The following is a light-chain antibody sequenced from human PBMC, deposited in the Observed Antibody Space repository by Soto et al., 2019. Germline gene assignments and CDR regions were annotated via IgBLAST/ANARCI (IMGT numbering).Light chain of an antibody. V-gene: IGKV3-20*01. CDR3: QRYGSSPT. J-gene: IGKJ1*01. Sequence: EIVLTQSPSTLTLSPGERATLSCRASQSISSSYLAWYQQQPGQAPRLLISGAASRATGIPDRFSGSGSGTDFTLTINILEPEDFAVYYCQRYGSSPTFGLGTKVDIK. CDR1: QSISSSY. CDR2: GAA.